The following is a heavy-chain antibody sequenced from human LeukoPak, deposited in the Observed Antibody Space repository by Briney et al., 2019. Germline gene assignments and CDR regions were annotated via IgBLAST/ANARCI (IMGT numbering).Heavy chain of an antibody. CDR2: INHSGST. CDR3: ARMSDLSSSHPHVDY. CDR1: GGSFSGHY. Sequence: SETLSLTCAVYGGSFSGHYWSWIRQPPGKGLEWIGEINHSGSTNYNPSLKSRVTISVDTPKNQFSLKLSSVTAADTAVYYCARMSDLSSSHPHVDYWGQGTLVTVSS. D-gene: IGHD6-13*01. J-gene: IGHJ4*02. V-gene: IGHV4-34*01.